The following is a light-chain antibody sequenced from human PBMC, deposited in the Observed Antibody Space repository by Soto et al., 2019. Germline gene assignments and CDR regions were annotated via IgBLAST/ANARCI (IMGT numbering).Light chain of an antibody. Sequence: EIVITQSPATLSLSPVKRDALSWRASQSFSTTVAWYHQKPGQAPRLLVYGASTRATGIPARFSGSGAGTDFTLTITSLQSEDFGVYFCQQYKDWPTTFGQGTKVDIK. CDR1: QSFSTT. J-gene: IGKJ1*01. CDR2: GAS. CDR3: QQYKDWPTT. V-gene: IGKV3-15*01.